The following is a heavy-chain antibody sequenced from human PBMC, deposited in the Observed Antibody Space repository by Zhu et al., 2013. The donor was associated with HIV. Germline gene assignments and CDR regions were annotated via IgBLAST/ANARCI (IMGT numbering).Heavy chain of an antibody. CDR3: ARISSSWQIDY. CDR2: IYYSGST. V-gene: IGHV4-61*01. D-gene: IGHD6-13*01. CDR1: GGSVSSGSYY. Sequence: QVQLQESGPGLVKPSETLSLTCTVSGGSVSSGSYYWSWIRQPPGKGLEWIGYIYYSGSTNYNPSLKSRVTISVDTSKNQFSLKLSSVTAADTAVYYCARISSSWQIDYWGQGTLVTVSS. J-gene: IGHJ4*02.